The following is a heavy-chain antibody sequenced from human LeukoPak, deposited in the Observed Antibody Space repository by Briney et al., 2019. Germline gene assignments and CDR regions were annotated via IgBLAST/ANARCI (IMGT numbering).Heavy chain of an antibody. Sequence: TASETLSLTCAVYGGSFSGYYWSWIRQPPGKGLEWIGEINHSGSTNYNPSLKSRVTISVDTSKNQFSLKLSSVTAADTAVHYCARASSGSYAFPFDYWGQGTLVTVSS. CDR2: INHSGST. D-gene: IGHD1-26*01. J-gene: IGHJ4*02. CDR3: ARASSGSYAFPFDY. CDR1: GGSFSGYY. V-gene: IGHV4-34*01.